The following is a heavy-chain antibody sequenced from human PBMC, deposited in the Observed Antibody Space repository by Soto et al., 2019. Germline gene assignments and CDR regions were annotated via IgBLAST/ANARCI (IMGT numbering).Heavy chain of an antibody. CDR1: GGTSSSYA. J-gene: IGHJ3*02. V-gene: IGHV1-69*13. CDR3: AREMMTLGYCSGGSCPGAFDI. CDR2: IIPIFGTA. Sequence: ASVKVSCKASGGTSSSYAIGWVRQAPGQGLEWMGGIIPIFGTANYAQKFQGRVTITADESTSTAYMELSSLRSEDTAVYYCAREMMTLGYCSGGSCPGAFDIWGQGTMVTVSS. D-gene: IGHD2-15*01.